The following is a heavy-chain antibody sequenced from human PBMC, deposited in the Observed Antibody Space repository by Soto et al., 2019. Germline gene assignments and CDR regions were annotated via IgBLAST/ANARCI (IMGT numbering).Heavy chain of an antibody. V-gene: IGHV4-39*01. CDR2: IYYSGST. CDR1: GGSISSSSYY. CDR3: ARIGRRGLGGGNSTSYYDGMDA. D-gene: IGHD2-21*02. J-gene: IGHJ6*02. Sequence: PSATLCVTCTLSGGSISSSSYYCGGIRQPPGKALEWIGSIYYSGSTYYNPSLKSRVTISVDTSKKQLSLKLSSVTAADTAVYYCARIGRRGLGGGNSTSYYDGMDARGQGPTVT.